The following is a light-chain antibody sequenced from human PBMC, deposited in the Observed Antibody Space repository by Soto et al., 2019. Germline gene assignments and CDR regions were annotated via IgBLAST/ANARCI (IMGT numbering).Light chain of an antibody. V-gene: IGLV2-14*03. J-gene: IGLJ2*01. Sequence: QSVLTQPASVSGSPGQSITISCTGTSSDVGGYNYVSWYQQHPGKAPKLMIYDVSIRPSGVSNRFSGSKSGNTASLTISGLQAEDEADYYCISYTSSSTLKVFGGGTKLTVL. CDR2: DVS. CDR1: SSDVGGYNY. CDR3: ISYTSSSTLKV.